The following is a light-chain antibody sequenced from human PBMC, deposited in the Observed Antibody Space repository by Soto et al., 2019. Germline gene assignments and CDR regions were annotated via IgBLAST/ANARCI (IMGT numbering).Light chain of an antibody. CDR2: AAS. J-gene: IGKJ2*01. Sequence: DIQMTQSPSSLSASVGDRVTITCRSSQNILTYLNWYQQRPGEAPRFLIYAASNLQDGVPSRFSGSESGTEFTLTISSLQPEDFATYYCQQSYSVPLTFGQGTKLE. CDR1: QNILTY. V-gene: IGKV1-39*01. CDR3: QQSYSVPLT.